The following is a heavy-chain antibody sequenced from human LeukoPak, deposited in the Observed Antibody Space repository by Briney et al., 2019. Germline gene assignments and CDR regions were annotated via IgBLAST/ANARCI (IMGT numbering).Heavy chain of an antibody. CDR2: ISSSTSTI. CDR3: ARGLTYYFDY. CDR1: GFTFSNYN. D-gene: IGHD4/OR15-4a*01. J-gene: IGHJ4*02. V-gene: IGHV3-48*01. Sequence: GGSLRLSCAASGFTFSNYNMNWVRQAPGKGLEWISYISSSTSTIYYADSVKGRFTISRDNAKNSLYLQMNSGRAEDTAVYYCARGLTYYFDYWGQGTLVTVSS.